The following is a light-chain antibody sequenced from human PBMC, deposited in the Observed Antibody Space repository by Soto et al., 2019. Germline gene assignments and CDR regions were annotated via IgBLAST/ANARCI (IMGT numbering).Light chain of an antibody. CDR2: WAS. CDR3: KQYYSLPVT. CDR1: QSLLYRSSNKNY. V-gene: IGKV4-1*01. Sequence: DIVMTQSPDSLAVSLGERATINCKSSQSLLYRSSNKNYLAWYQQKPGQPPKLLIYWASTRESGVPDRFSGSGAGTDFTLTISSLQAEDVAVYYCKQYYSLPVTFGQGTKLEIK. J-gene: IGKJ2*01.